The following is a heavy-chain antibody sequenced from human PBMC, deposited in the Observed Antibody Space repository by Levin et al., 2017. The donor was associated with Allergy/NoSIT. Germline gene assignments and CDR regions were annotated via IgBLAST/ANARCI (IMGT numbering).Heavy chain of an antibody. J-gene: IGHJ4*02. V-gene: IGHV2-5*02. CDR3: AHRMTGYFVGYFDY. Sequence: VSGPTLVKPTQTLTLTCTFSGFSLSTSGVGVGWIRQPPGKALEWLALIYWDDDKRYSPSLKSRLTITKDTSKNQVVLTMTNMDPVDTATYYCAHRMTGYFVGYFDYWGQGTLVTVSS. CDR1: GFSLSTSGVG. CDR2: IYWDDDK. D-gene: IGHD3-9*01.